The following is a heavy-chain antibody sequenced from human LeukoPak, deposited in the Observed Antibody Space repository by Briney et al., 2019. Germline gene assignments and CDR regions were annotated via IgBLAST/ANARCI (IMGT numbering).Heavy chain of an antibody. CDR2: INHSGST. D-gene: IGHD1-26*01. J-gene: IGHJ4*02. CDR3: ARMGWAGPSPSILVGATDGDY. CDR1: GGSFSGYY. Sequence: ASETLSLTCAVYGGSFSGYYWSWIRQPPGKGLEWIGEINHSGSTNYNPSLKSRVTISVDTSKNQFSLKLSSVTAADTAVYYCARMGWAGPSPSILVGATDGDYWGQGTLVTVSS. V-gene: IGHV4-34*01.